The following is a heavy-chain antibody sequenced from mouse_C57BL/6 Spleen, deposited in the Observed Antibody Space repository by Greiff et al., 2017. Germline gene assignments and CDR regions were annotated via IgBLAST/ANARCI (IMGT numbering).Heavy chain of an antibody. CDR1: GYTFTSYW. Sequence: VQLQESGPELVRPGSSVKLSCKASGYTFTSYWMHWVKQRPIQGLEWIGNIDPSDSETPYNQKFKDKATLTVDQSSSTAYMQLSSLTSEDSAVYYCARGGFRPFAYWGQGTLVTVSA. CDR3: ARGGFRPFAY. CDR2: IDPSDSET. J-gene: IGHJ3*01. V-gene: IGHV1-52*01.